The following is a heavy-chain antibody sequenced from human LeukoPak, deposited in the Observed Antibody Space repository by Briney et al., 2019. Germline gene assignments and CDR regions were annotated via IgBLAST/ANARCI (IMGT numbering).Heavy chain of an antibody. CDR1: GGSFSGYY. J-gene: IGHJ6*03. Sequence: SETLSLTCAVYGGSFSGYYWSWIRQPPGKGLEWIGEINHSGSTNYNPSLKSRVTISVDTSKNQFSLKLSSVTAADTAVYYCARQRLRPLNRGNYYYYYMDVWGKGTTVTVSS. D-gene: IGHD3-16*02. CDR2: INHSGST. V-gene: IGHV4-34*01. CDR3: ARQRLRPLNRGNYYYYYMDV.